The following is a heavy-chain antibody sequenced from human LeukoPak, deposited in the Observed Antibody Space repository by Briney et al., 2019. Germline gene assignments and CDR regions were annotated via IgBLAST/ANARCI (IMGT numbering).Heavy chain of an antibody. Sequence: SETLSLTCTVSGGSISSRSYYWGWIRQPPAKGLEWIGSIYYTGSTYYKPSLKSRVTISVDTSKNQFSLKLSSVTAADTAVYYCARQKGGVAGLKYYFDFWGQGTLVTVSS. V-gene: IGHV4-39*01. CDR3: ARQKGGVAGLKYYFDF. D-gene: IGHD6-19*01. CDR2: IYYTGST. J-gene: IGHJ4*02. CDR1: GGSISSRSYY.